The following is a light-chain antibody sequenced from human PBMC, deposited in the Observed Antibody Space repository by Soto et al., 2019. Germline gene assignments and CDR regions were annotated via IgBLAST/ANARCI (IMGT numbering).Light chain of an antibody. CDR3: HQYNSWYT. CDR2: GAS. Sequence: EIVMTQSPATLSVSPGERATLSCRASQSVSSNVAWYQQKPGQAPRLLISGASTRATGIPARFSGSGSGTFFSLTISSLQSEDFAVYYCHQYNSWYTFGQGTKLEIK. J-gene: IGKJ2*01. CDR1: QSVSSN. V-gene: IGKV3-15*01.